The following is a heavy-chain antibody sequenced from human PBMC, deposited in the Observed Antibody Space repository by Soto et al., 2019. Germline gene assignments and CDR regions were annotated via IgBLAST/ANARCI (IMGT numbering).Heavy chain of an antibody. CDR1: GFTFSSYA. CDR3: AKDSCSGGSCYSDY. Sequence: GGSLRLSCAASGFTFSSYAMSWVRQAPGKGLEWVSAISGSGGSTYYADSVKGRFTISRDNSKNTLYLQMNSLRAEDTAVYYCAKDSCSGGSCYSDYWGQGTLVTVSS. J-gene: IGHJ4*02. D-gene: IGHD2-15*01. CDR2: ISGSGGST. V-gene: IGHV3-23*01.